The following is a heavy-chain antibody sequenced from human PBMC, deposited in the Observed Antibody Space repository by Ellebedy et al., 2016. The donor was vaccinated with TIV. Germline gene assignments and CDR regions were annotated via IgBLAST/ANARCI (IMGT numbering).Heavy chain of an antibody. D-gene: IGHD2-15*01. CDR1: GYSFTSYW. CDR3: ARSNLGDCSGGSCRNYYFDY. CDR2: IYPGDSDT. V-gene: IGHV5-51*01. J-gene: IGHJ4*02. Sequence: GESLKISXKGSGYSFTSYWIGWVRQMPGKGLEWMGIIYPGDSDTRYSPSFQGQVTISADKSISTAYLQWSSLKASDTAMYYCARSNLGDCSGGSCRNYYFDYWGQGTLVTVSS.